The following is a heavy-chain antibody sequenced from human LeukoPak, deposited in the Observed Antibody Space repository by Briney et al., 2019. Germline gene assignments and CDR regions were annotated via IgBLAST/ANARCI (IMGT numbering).Heavy chain of an antibody. Sequence: GGSLRLSCAASGFTFSDYSMNWVRQAPGKGLEWISYVGISSGNTKYADSVKGRFTTSRDNAKNTLYLQMDSLSDDDTAVYYCARDPGYESWSPFWGGMDVWGNGTTVIVSS. D-gene: IGHD3-16*01. V-gene: IGHV3-21*05. CDR3: ARDPGYESWSPFWGGMDV. J-gene: IGHJ6*04. CDR2: VGISSGNT. CDR1: GFTFSDYS.